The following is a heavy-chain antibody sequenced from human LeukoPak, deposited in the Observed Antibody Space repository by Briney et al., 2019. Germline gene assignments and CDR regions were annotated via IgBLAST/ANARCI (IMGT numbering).Heavy chain of an antibody. Sequence: GGSLRLSCAASGFTFSSYSMNWVRQAPGKGLEWVSSISSSSSYIYYAGSVKGRFTISRDNAKNSLYLQMNSLRAEDTAVYYCARDSSSGTNWFDPWGQGTLVTVSS. D-gene: IGHD6-13*01. CDR1: GFTFSSYS. CDR2: ISSSSSYI. V-gene: IGHV3-21*01. CDR3: ARDSSSGTNWFDP. J-gene: IGHJ5*02.